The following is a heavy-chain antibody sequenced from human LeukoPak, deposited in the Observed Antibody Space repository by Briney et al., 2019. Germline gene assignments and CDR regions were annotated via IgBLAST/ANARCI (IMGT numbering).Heavy chain of an antibody. CDR3: AKDSYGYFDY. CDR1: GFTFSSYG. V-gene: IGHV3-30*18. J-gene: IGHJ4*02. D-gene: IGHD5-18*01. Sequence: GGSLRLSCAASGFTFSSYGMHWVRQAPGKGLEWVAVKSYDGSNKYYADSVKGRFTISRDNSKNTLYLQMNSLRAEDTAVYYCAKDSYGYFDYWGQGTLVTVSS. CDR2: KSYDGSNK.